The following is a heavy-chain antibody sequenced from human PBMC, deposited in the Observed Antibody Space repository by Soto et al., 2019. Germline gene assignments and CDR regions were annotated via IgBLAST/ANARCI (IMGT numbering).Heavy chain of an antibody. CDR1: GGSISSYY. CDR2: IYYSGST. D-gene: IGHD4-4*01. J-gene: IGHJ4*01. CDR3: ARRYSHYDY. Sequence: SETLSLTCTASGGSISSYYWSWIRQPPGKGLEWIGYIYYSGSTNYNPSLKSRVTISVDTSKNQFSLKLSSVTAADKAVYYCARRYSHYDYWGQGTLVTVYS. V-gene: IGHV4-59*01.